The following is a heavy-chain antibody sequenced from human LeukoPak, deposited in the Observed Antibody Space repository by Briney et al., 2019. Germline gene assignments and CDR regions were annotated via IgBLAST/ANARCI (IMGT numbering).Heavy chain of an antibody. D-gene: IGHD1-26*01. CDR3: ARGLPRIMRELLRSRPKPLNFDY. J-gene: IGHJ4*02. CDR2: INHSGIT. CDR1: GGSFSGYY. V-gene: IGHV4-34*01. Sequence: SETQSLTCAVYGGSFSGYYWSWIRQPPGNGLEWIGEINHSGITNYNPSLKSRVTISVDTSKNQFSLKLSSVTAADTAVYYCARGLPRIMRELLRSRPKPLNFDYWGQGTLVTVSS.